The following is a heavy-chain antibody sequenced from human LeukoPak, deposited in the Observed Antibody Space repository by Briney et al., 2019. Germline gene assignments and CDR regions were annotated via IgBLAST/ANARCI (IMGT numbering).Heavy chain of an antibody. Sequence: PSETLSLTCAVYGGSFSGYYWSWIRQPPGKGLEWIGEINHSGSTNYNPSLKSRVTISVDMSKNQFSLKLSSVTAADTAVYYCARSSSGYYDYWGQGTLVTVSS. V-gene: IGHV4-34*01. CDR2: INHSGST. J-gene: IGHJ4*02. CDR3: ARSSSGYYDY. D-gene: IGHD3-22*01. CDR1: GGSFSGYY.